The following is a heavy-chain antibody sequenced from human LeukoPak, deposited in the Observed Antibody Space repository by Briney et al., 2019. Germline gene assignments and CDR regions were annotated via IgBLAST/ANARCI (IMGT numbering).Heavy chain of an antibody. Sequence: GGSLRLSCAASGFTFSSHWMNWVRQAPGKGLVWVSRIASDGSSATYADSVKGRFSISRGNAKNTLYLQMNSLRVEDTAVYYCARGRPHGNDYWGQGTLVTVSS. CDR2: IASDGSSA. CDR1: GFTFSSHW. CDR3: ARGRPHGNDY. J-gene: IGHJ4*02. D-gene: IGHD4-23*01. V-gene: IGHV3-74*01.